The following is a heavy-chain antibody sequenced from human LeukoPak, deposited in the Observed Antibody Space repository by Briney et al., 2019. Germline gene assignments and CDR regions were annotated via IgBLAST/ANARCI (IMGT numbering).Heavy chain of an antibody. CDR2: IYYSGST. D-gene: IGHD4-11*01. V-gene: IGHV4-61*01. Sequence: PSETLSLTCTISGGSVSSGTYYWSWIRQPPGKGLEWIGYIYYSGSTNYNPSLKSRVTISVDTSKNQFSLKLTSVTAADTAVYYCARDRVRGNSNPYYDYWGQGTLVTVSS. J-gene: IGHJ4*02. CDR3: ARDRVRGNSNPYYDY. CDR1: GGSVSSGTYY.